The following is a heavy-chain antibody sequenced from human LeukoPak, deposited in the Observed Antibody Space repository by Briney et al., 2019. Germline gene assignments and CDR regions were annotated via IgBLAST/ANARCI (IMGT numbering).Heavy chain of an antibody. D-gene: IGHD3-22*01. CDR1: GGSFTTHY. CDR2: ISYIGST. CDR3: ASDSISMNAFDA. J-gene: IGHJ3*01. V-gene: IGHV4-59*11. Sequence: SETLSLTCTVSGGSFTTHYWSWIRQPPGKGLEWIGYISYIGSTNYNPSLKSRVTISIDTSKNEFSLMLTSVTAADTAVYYCASDSISMNAFDARGQGTMVTVSS.